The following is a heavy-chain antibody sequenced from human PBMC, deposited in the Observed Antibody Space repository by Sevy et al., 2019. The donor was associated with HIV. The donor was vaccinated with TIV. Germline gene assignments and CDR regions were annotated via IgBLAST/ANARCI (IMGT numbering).Heavy chain of an antibody. D-gene: IGHD1-26*01. CDR1: GFTFDDYT. V-gene: IGHV3-49*04. J-gene: IGHJ6*02. Sequence: GGSLRLSCRASGFTFDDYTMSWVRQAPGKGLEWVAFIRSKAYGGTTEYAASGKGGSTISRDESKSIAYLQMNSLKTEDTAVYYCTRVEGAADWGMDVWGQGTTVTVSS. CDR2: IRSKAYGGTT. CDR3: TRVEGAADWGMDV.